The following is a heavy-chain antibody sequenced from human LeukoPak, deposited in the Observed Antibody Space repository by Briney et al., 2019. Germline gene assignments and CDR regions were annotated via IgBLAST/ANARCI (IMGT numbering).Heavy chain of an antibody. Sequence: LGTLSLTSTVSGVSISSYTWGCIRQPPGGGLWWIGYIYYSGSTNYNPSLKSRVTISVDTSKDQFSLKLSSVTAADTAVYYCARDSSSWYGGWDYWGQGTLVTVSS. CDR2: IYYSGST. CDR3: ARDSSSWYGGWDY. D-gene: IGHD6-13*01. J-gene: IGHJ4*02. CDR1: GVSISSYT. V-gene: IGHV4-59*01.